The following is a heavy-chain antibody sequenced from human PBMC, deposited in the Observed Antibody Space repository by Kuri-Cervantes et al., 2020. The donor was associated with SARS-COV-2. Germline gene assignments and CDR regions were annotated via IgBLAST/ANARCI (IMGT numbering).Heavy chain of an antibody. V-gene: IGHV3-7*01. J-gene: IGHJ3*02. Sequence: GESLKISCAASGFSFSMYWMSWVRQAPGKGLEWVANIKKDGSEKYYVDSVKGRFTISRDNVKNSLYLQMNSLRAEDTAVYYCAREQWLELDAFDIWGQGTMVTVSS. CDR1: GFSFSMYW. CDR2: IKKDGSEK. D-gene: IGHD6-19*01. CDR3: AREQWLELDAFDI.